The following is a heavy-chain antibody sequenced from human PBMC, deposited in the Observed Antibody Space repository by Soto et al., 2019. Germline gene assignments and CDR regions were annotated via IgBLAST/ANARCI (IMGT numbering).Heavy chain of an antibody. Sequence: KPSETLSLTCAVYGGSFSGYYWSWIRQPPGKGLEWIGEINHSGSTNYNPSLKSQVTISVDTSKNQFSLKLSSVTAADTAVYYCARGGLLWFGEVNWFDPWGQGTLVTAPQ. J-gene: IGHJ5*02. CDR3: ARGGLLWFGEVNWFDP. V-gene: IGHV4-34*01. CDR2: INHSGST. D-gene: IGHD3-10*01. CDR1: GGSFSGYY.